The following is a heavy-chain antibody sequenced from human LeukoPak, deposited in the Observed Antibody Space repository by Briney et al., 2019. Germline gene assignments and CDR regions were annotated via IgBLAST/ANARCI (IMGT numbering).Heavy chain of an antibody. CDR2: IKNDGSEQ. Sequence: PGGSLRLSCEASGFTFSSYWITWVRQAPGKGLEWVASIKNDGSEQPYLDSVKGRFTISRDNAKNSLYLQMNSLRTEDTAVYYCARDGPLVTRKYYYNYYMDVWGNGTTFTVSS. J-gene: IGHJ6*03. CDR1: GFTFSSYW. D-gene: IGHD1-26*01. V-gene: IGHV3-7*01. CDR3: ARDGPLVTRKYYYNYYMDV.